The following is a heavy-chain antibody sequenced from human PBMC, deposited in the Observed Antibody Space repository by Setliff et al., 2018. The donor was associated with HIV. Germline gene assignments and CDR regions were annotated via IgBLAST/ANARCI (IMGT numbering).Heavy chain of an antibody. CDR1: GASISSSSYF. CDR2: IFYSGSA. V-gene: IGHV4-39*01. Sequence: SETLSLTCTVSGASISSSSYFWGWIRQPPGKGLEWIGSIFYSGSAYYNPSLKSRVTISVDTSKNQLSLKLSSVTAADTAVYYCARLKLSGVIDYWGQGTLVTVSS. J-gene: IGHJ4*02. D-gene: IGHD2-8*01. CDR3: ARLKLSGVIDY.